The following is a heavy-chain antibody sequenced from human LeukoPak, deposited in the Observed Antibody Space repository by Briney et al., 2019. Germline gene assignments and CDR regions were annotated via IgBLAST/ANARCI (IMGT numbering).Heavy chain of an antibody. Sequence: SXKVSCKASGGTFISYAISWARQAPGQGLEWMGGIIPIFGTANYAQKLQGRVTITADESTSPAYMELSSLRSEDTAVYYCASDMYYYDSSGYYSVPSDIWGQGTMVTVSS. CDR3: ASDMYYYDSSGYYSVPSDI. J-gene: IGHJ3*02. D-gene: IGHD3-22*01. V-gene: IGHV1-69*13. CDR2: IIPIFGTA. CDR1: GGTFISYA.